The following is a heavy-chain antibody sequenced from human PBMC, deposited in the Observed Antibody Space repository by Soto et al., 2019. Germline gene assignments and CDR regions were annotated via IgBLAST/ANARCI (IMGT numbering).Heavy chain of an antibody. J-gene: IGHJ5*02. CDR1: GGCISSGDYY. CDR2: IYYSGST. CDR3: ARGAEKIVVGGNWFDP. V-gene: IGHV4-30-4*01. Sequence: TLSGTCVVSGGCISSGDYYWSWIRQPPGKGLEWFGYIYYSGSTYYNPSLKSRVTISVDTSKNQFSLKLSSVTAADTAVYYCARGAEKIVVGGNWFDPWGQGTLVTVSS. D-gene: IGHD2-2*01.